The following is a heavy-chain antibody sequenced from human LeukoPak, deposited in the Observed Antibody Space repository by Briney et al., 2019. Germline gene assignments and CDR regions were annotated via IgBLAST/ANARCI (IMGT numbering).Heavy chain of an antibody. CDR1: GFTFSSYA. J-gene: IGHJ4*02. CDR3: VKDLYKGDSASWYFFHY. CDR2: ISSNGGST. Sequence: PWGSLRLSCSASGFTFSSYAMHWVRQAPGKGLEYVSAISSNGGSTYYADSVKGRFTISRDTSKNTLYLQMSSLRAEDTAIYYCVKDLYKGDSASWYFFHYWGQGTLVTVSS. D-gene: IGHD6-13*01. V-gene: IGHV3-64D*09.